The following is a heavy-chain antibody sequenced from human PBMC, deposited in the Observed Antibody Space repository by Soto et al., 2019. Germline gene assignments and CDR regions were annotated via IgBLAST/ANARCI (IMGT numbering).Heavy chain of an antibody. Sequence: EVQLVESGGGLVKPGGSLRLSCAASGFTFSSYSMNWVRQAPGKGLEWVSSISSSSSYIYYADSVKGRFTISRDNAKNSLYLQMNSLRAEDTAVYYCARATIDMDVWSGETYYYYMDVWGKGTTVTVSS. J-gene: IGHJ6*03. CDR3: ARATIDMDVWSGETYYYYMDV. V-gene: IGHV3-21*01. CDR2: ISSSSSYI. D-gene: IGHD3-3*01. CDR1: GFTFSSYS.